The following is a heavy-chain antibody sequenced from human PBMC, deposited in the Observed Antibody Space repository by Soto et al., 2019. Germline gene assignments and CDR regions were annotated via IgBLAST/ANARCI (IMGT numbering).Heavy chain of an antibody. V-gene: IGHV3-23*01. Sequence: PGGSLRLSCAASGFTFSSYTMSWVRQAPGKGLEWVSAISGSGGRTYYADSVKGRFTISRDNSKNTLYLQMNSLRAEDTAVYYCAKPKGEWAVAGERYYFDYWGHGTLVTISS. J-gene: IGHJ4*01. CDR2: ISGSGGRT. D-gene: IGHD6-19*01. CDR3: AKPKGEWAVAGERYYFDY. CDR1: GFTFSSYT.